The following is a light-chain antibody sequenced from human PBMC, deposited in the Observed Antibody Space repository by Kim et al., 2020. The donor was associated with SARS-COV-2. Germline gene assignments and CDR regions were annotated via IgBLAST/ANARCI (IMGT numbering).Light chain of an antibody. CDR2: DDN. CDR1: NIGSRN. J-gene: IGLJ2*01. CDR3: QVWDSSSDHSAV. V-gene: IGLV3-21*03. Sequence: PGKTATLTCGGHNIGSRNVHWDQQKPGQAPIMVVYDDNDRPSGIPERFSGSNSGNTATLTISRVEAGDEADYYCQVWDSSSDHSAVFGGGTQLTVL.